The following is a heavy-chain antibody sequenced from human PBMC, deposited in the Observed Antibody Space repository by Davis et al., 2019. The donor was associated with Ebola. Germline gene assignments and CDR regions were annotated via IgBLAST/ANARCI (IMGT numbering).Heavy chain of an antibody. J-gene: IGHJ4*02. D-gene: IGHD3-3*01. CDR3: AREGRVFALDY. Sequence: GRFIISRDNAKNTVYLQMNDLRAKDTAVYYCAREGRVFALDYWGQGALVTVSS. V-gene: IGHV3-74*01.